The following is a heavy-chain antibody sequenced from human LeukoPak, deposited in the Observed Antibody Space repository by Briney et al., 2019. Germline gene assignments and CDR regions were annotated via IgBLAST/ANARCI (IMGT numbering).Heavy chain of an antibody. J-gene: IGHJ4*02. CDR2: IKQDGSEK. CDR3: ARDFSGTDTETAVTTPYYFDY. CDR1: GFTFSSYW. V-gene: IGHV3-7*04. D-gene: IGHD4-17*01. Sequence: GGSLRLSCSASGFTFSSYWMSWVRQAPGKGLEWVANIKQDGSEKYYVDSVKGRFTISRDNAKNSLYLQMNSLRAEDTAVYYCARDFSGTDTETAVTTPYYFDYRGQGTLVTVSS.